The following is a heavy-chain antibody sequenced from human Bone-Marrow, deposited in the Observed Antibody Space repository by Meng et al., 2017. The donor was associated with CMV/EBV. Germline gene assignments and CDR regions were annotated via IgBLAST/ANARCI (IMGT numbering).Heavy chain of an antibody. CDR3: AREGQYYYDSSGSFDY. V-gene: IGHV1-69*13. Sequence: VKVSCKASGYTFTNYDINWVRQAPGQGLEWMGGIIPIFGTANYAQKFQGRVTITTDESTSTAYMELSSLRSEDTAVYYCAREGQYYYDSSGSFDYWGQGTLVTVSS. J-gene: IGHJ4*02. D-gene: IGHD3-22*01. CDR1: GYTFTNYD. CDR2: IIPIFGTA.